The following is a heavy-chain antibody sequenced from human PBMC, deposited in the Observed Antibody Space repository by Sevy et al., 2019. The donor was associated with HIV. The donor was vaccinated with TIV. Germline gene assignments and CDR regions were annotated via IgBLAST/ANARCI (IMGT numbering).Heavy chain of an antibody. J-gene: IGHJ3*02. Sequence: GGSLRLSCAAYGFTFSIYGMHWVRQAPGKGLEWVAVIWNDRSNKHYADSVKGRFTISRDKAKNTMYLQMNSPKVEDTAVYYCASLSNDYYVISGSSGDYAFDIWGQGTRVTVSS. CDR2: IWNDRSNK. D-gene: IGHD3-22*01. CDR1: GFTFSIYG. V-gene: IGHV3-33*01. CDR3: ASLSNDYYVISGSSGDYAFDI.